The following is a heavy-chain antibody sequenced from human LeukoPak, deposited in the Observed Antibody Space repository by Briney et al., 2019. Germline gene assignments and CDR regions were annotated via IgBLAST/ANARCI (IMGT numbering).Heavy chain of an antibody. Sequence: GGSLRLSCAASGFTFDGYAMHWVRQAPGKGLEWVSGISWSCGSIGCAYFVKGRFTISRDNAKNSLYLQMNGLRAEDTALYYCAKASWVYYYGSGSYLTHWGQGTLVTVSS. CDR1: GFTFDGYA. D-gene: IGHD3-10*01. CDR2: ISWSCGSI. V-gene: IGHV3-9*01. J-gene: IGHJ4*02. CDR3: AKASWVYYYGSGSYLTH.